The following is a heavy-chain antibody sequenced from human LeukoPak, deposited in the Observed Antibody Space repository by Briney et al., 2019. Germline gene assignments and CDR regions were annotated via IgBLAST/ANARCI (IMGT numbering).Heavy chain of an antibody. D-gene: IGHD3-22*01. J-gene: IGHJ4*02. CDR1: GFTFSSYS. CDR2: ISSSSSTI. Sequence: GGSLRLSCAASGFTFSSYSMNWVRQAPGKGLEWVSYISSSSSTIYYADSVKGRFTISRDNAKNSLYLQMNSLRAEDTAVYYCARMSLFYDSSGYSLWGQGTLVTVSS. CDR3: ARMSLFYDSSGYSL. V-gene: IGHV3-48*04.